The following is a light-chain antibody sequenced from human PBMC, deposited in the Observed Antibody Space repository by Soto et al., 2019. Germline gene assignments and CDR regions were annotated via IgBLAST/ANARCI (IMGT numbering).Light chain of an antibody. Sequence: DIVMTQSPDSLAVSLGERATINCKSSQSVLYSSKNKNYLAWYQQKPGQPPKLLIYWASTRESGVPDRFSGSGSGTVFTLTISSLQAEDLAVYYCQQYYCTPWTVGQGTKVEIK. CDR1: QSVLYSSKNKNY. CDR3: QQYYCTPWT. J-gene: IGKJ1*01. CDR2: WAS. V-gene: IGKV4-1*01.